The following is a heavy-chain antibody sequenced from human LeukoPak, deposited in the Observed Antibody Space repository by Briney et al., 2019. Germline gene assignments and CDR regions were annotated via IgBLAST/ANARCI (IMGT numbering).Heavy chain of an antibody. CDR1: GYTFTGYY. V-gene: IGHV1-2*02. CDR3: ARCTYYYGSRSCSPFDY. D-gene: IGHD3-10*01. J-gene: IGHJ4*02. Sequence: GASVKASCKASGYTFTGYYIHWVRQAPGQGLEWMGCINPNSGGTNYAQKFQGRVTMTRDTSIATAYMELSRLRSDDTAVYYCARCTYYYGSRSCSPFDYWGQGTLVTVSS. CDR2: INPNSGGT.